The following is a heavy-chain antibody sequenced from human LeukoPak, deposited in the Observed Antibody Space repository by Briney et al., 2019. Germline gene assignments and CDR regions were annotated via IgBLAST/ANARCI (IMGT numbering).Heavy chain of an antibody. CDR2: ISGSGGST. V-gene: IGHV3-23*01. J-gene: IGHJ4*02. CDR1: GFTFSSYA. Sequence: GGSLRLSCAASGFTFSSYAMSWVRQAPGKGLEWVSAISGSGGSTYYADSVKGRFTISRDNAKNSLYLQMNSLRAEDTAVYYCARDRYYYYDSSGYYLFDYWGQGTLVTVSS. D-gene: IGHD3-22*01. CDR3: ARDRYYYYDSSGYYLFDY.